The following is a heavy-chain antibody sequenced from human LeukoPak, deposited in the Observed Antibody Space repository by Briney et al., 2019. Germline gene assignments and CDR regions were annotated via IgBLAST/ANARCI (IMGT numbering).Heavy chain of an antibody. J-gene: IGHJ5*02. CDR1: GFTVSSNY. CDR2: IKSKNDGGTT. CDR3: VTDLGRYFA. V-gene: IGHV3-15*01. Sequence: GGSLRLSCAASGFTVSSNYMTWVRQAPGKGLEWVGRIKSKNDGGTTDYAAPVKGRFTISRDDSKTTIYLQMNSLKTEDTAVYYCVTDLGRYFACGQGTLVTVSS. D-gene: IGHD3-9*01.